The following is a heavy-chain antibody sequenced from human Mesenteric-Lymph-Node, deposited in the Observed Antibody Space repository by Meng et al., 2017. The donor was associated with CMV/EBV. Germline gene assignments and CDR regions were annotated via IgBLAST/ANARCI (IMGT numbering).Heavy chain of an antibody. V-gene: IGHV1-46*02. Sequence: ASVKVSCKTSGGSFNSYTFSWVRQAPGQGLEWMGIINPSGGSTSYAQKFQGRVTMTRDTSTSTVYMELSSLRSEDTAVYYCARGGQVVTIFGVVLYWGQGTLVTVSS. CDR3: ARGGQVVTIFGVVLY. J-gene: IGHJ4*02. CDR2: INPSGGST. CDR1: GGSFNSYT. D-gene: IGHD3-3*01.